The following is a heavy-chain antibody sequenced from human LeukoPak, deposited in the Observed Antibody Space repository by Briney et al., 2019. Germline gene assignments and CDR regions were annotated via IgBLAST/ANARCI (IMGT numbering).Heavy chain of an antibody. CDR1: GGSISSYY. D-gene: IGHD6-13*01. Sequence: SETLSLTCTVSGGSISSYYWSWIRQPPGKGLEWIGYIYYSGSTNYNPSLKSRVTISVDTSKNQFSLKLSSVTAADTAVYYCARDGSSWYPDAFDIWGQGTMVTVSS. V-gene: IGHV4-59*01. CDR2: IYYSGST. CDR3: ARDGSSWYPDAFDI. J-gene: IGHJ3*02.